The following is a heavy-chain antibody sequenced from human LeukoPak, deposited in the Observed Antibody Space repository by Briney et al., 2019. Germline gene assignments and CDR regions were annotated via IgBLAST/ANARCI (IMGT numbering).Heavy chain of an antibody. V-gene: IGHV3-33*06. CDR2: IWYDGSNK. Sequence: GGSLRLSCAASGFTFSSYGMHWVRQAPGKGLEWVAVIWYDGSNKYYADSVKGRFTISRDNSKNTLYLQMNSLRAEDTAVYYCAKGYVLLWFGEANDAFDIWGQGTMVTVSS. J-gene: IGHJ3*02. CDR3: AKGYVLLWFGEANDAFDI. D-gene: IGHD3-10*01. CDR1: GFTFSSYG.